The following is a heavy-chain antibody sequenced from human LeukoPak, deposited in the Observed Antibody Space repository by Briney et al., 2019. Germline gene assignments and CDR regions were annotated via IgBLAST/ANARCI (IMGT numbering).Heavy chain of an antibody. V-gene: IGHV3-30*02. CDR2: IRYDGTNT. D-gene: IGHD2-2*01. J-gene: IGHJ4*02. CDR1: GFTFSSYW. CDR3: AKAPSIVVVPAAIMGYFDY. Sequence: GGSLRLSCAASGFTFSSYWMHWVRQAPGKGLEWVAFIRYDGTNTYYADSVKGRFTISRDNSKNTLYLQMNSLRAEDTAVYYCAKAPSIVVVPAAIMGYFDYWGQGTLVTVSS.